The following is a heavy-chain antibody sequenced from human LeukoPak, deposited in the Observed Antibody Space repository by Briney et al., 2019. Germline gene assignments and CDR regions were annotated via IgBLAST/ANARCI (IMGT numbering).Heavy chain of an antibody. D-gene: IGHD6-13*01. Sequence: SETLSLTCTVSGGSMSGSSYYWGWIRQPPGQGLEWIGSIYYSGSTNYNPSLKSRVTISVDTSKNQFSLKLSSVTAADTAVYYCARGRLEEVAAAGEKSNDYWGQGTQVTVSS. CDR1: GGSMSGSSYY. CDR2: IYYSGST. J-gene: IGHJ4*02. V-gene: IGHV4-39*07. CDR3: ARGRLEEVAAAGEKSNDY.